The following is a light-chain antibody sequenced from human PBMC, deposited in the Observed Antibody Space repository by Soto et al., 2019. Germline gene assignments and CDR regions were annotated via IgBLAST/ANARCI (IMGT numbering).Light chain of an antibody. CDR3: QQYNNWPPMYT. J-gene: IGKJ2*01. CDR2: GAS. Sequence: EIVMTQSPATLSVSPGERATLSCRASQSVSSNLAWYQQKPGQAPRLLIYGASTRATGIPARFSGSGSVTVFTLTISSLQSEDFAVYYCQQYNNWPPMYTFGQGTKLEIK. CDR1: QSVSSN. V-gene: IGKV3-15*01.